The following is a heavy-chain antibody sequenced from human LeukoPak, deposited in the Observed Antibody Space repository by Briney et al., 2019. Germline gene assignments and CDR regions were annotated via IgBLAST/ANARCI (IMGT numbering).Heavy chain of an antibody. D-gene: IGHD3-10*01. CDR3: VRLRRNSDRSYYYYDS. V-gene: IGHV3-21*01. CDR2: INPTSTSI. CDR1: GLTFSDYS. J-gene: IGHJ5*01. Sequence: LGGSLRLSCVAFGLTFSDYSINWVRRAPGKGLEWVSSINPTSTSIYYADAVRGRFTISRDNAKSSLYLQMDSLRAEDTAVYYCVRLRRNSDRSYYYYDSWGQGILVTVSS.